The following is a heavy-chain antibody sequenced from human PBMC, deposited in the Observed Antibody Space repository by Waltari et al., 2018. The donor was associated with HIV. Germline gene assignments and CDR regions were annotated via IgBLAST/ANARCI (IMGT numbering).Heavy chain of an antibody. V-gene: IGHV4-34*01. CDR1: GGSFSGYY. CDR3: ARFRRVVVVAATPNYYYGMDV. CDR2: INHSGST. D-gene: IGHD2-15*01. Sequence: QVQLQQWGAGLLKPSETLSLTCAVYGGSFSGYYWSWFRQPPGKGLEWIGEINHSGSTNYNPSLKSRVTISVDTSKNQFSLKLSSVTAADTAVYYCARFRRVVVVAATPNYYYGMDVWGQGTTVTVSS. J-gene: IGHJ6*02.